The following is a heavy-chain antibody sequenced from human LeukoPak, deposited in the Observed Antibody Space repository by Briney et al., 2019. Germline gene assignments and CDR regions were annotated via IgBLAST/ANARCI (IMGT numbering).Heavy chain of an antibody. CDR2: ISSGSDFI. CDR3: ARTPRGQLPALY. J-gene: IGHJ4*02. CDR1: GFTFSTYS. D-gene: IGHD2-2*01. V-gene: IGHV3-21*01. Sequence: GGSLRLSCVASGFTFSTYSMNWVRQAPGKGLEWVSSISSGSDFIYSADSVKGRFTISRDNARNSLYLQMNSRRVEDTAVYYCARTPRGQLPALYWGQGTLVTVSS.